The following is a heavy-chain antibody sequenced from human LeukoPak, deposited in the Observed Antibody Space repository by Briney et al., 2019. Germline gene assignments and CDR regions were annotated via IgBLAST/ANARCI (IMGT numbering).Heavy chain of an antibody. CDR3: ARGKVAGILRYFDWLSMGSAFDI. V-gene: IGHV4-31*03. Sequence: KSSQTLSLTCTVSGGSISSGGYYWSWIRQHPGKGLEWIGYIYYSGSTYYNPSLKSRVTISVDTSKNQFSLKLSSVTAADTAVYYCARGKVAGILRYFDWLSMGSAFDIWGQGTMVTVSS. D-gene: IGHD3-9*01. CDR1: GGSISSGGYY. CDR2: IYYSGST. J-gene: IGHJ3*02.